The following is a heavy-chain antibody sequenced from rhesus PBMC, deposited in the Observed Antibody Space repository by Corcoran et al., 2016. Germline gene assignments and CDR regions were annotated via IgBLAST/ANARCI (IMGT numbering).Heavy chain of an antibody. D-gene: IGHD5-12*01. CDR1: GGSLSDSYY. CDR3: ARDFYSFSFDF. J-gene: IGHJ4*01. V-gene: IGHV4S7*01. CDR2: IYGSSGRT. Sequence: QVQLQESGPGLVKPSETLSLTCAVSGGSLSDSYYWNWIRQPPGKEVEWLGNIYGSSGRTQYKPTLRTRVTISKDTAKNQFSLKLSSVTAADTAVYYCARDFYSFSFDFWGQGVLVTVSS.